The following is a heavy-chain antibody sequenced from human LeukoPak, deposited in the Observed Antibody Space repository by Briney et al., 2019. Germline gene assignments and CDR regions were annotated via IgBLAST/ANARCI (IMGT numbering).Heavy chain of an antibody. CDR3: ARLGFTKDAFDI. D-gene: IGHD2-8*01. CDR2: IWYDGSNK. J-gene: IGHJ3*02. V-gene: IGHV3-33*01. CDR1: GFXFSRYG. Sequence: GRSLRLSCAASGFXFSRYGIHWVRQAPGKGLEWVAVIWYDGSNKDYADSVKGRFTISRENAKNSLYLQMNSLRAGDTAVYYCARLGFTKDAFDIWGQGTMVTVSS.